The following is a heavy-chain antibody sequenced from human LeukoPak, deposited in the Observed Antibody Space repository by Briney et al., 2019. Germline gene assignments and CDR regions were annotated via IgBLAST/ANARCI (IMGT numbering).Heavy chain of an antibody. J-gene: IGHJ3*02. Sequence: GGSLRLSCAASGFTFSSYGMHWVRQAPGKGLEWVAVISYDGSNKYYADSVKGRFTISRDNSKNTLYLQMNSLRAEDTAVYYCARDPAAMGAFDIWGQGTMVTVSS. CDR3: ARDPAAMGAFDI. D-gene: IGHD2-2*01. CDR1: GFTFSSYG. CDR2: ISYDGSNK. V-gene: IGHV3-30*03.